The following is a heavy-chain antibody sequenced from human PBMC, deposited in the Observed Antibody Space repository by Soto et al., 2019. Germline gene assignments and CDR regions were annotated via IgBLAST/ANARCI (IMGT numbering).Heavy chain of an antibody. V-gene: IGHV3-30*18. CDR3: AKENQHLVHDY. J-gene: IGHJ4*02. CDR1: GFTFRNYG. CDR2: ISHDGSDK. Sequence: GGPLRLSCAASGFTFRNYGMHWVRQAPGKGLEWVAVISHDGSDKYYADSMKGRFIISRDNSENTLFLNMNSLKPEDTAVYYCAKENQHLVHDYWGQGTLVTVSS. D-gene: IGHD6-13*01.